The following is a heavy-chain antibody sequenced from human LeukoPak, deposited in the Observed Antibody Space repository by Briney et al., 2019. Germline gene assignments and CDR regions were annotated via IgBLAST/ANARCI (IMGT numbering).Heavy chain of an antibody. J-gene: IGHJ4*02. Sequence: SETLSLTCSVSGASISSHYWSWIRQPPGKGLEWIGYIHYSGSTNCNPSLKSRVTISLDTSKNQFSLKLTSVTAADTAVYYCARIGHEDYYFDYWGQGTLVTVSS. CDR3: ARIGHEDYYFDY. CDR2: IHYSGST. V-gene: IGHV4-59*11. CDR1: GASISSHY.